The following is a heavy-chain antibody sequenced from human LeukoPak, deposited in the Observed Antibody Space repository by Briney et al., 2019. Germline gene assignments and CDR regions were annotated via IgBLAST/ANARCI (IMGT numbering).Heavy chain of an antibody. V-gene: IGHV1-46*01. CDR1: GYTFTSYY. CDR2: INPSGGST. Sequence: GASVKVSCKASGYTFTSYYMHWVRQAPGQGLEWMGIINPSGGSTSYAQKFQGRVTMTRDTFTSTVYMELSSLRSEDTAVYYCARDYLDGSGSYYDPYNWFDPWGQGTLVTVSS. J-gene: IGHJ5*02. CDR3: ARDYLDGSGSYYDPYNWFDP. D-gene: IGHD3-10*01.